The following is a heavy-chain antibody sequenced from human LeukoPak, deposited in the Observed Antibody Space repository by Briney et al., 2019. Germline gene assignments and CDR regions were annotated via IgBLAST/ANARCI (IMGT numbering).Heavy chain of an antibody. Sequence: GGSLRLSCAASGFTFSSYAMSWVRQAPGKGLEWVSSISGSGGSKYYADSVKGRFTISRDNSKNTLYLQMNGLRAEDTAVYYCAKGTGYYMRDSFDYWGQGTLVTVSS. CDR2: ISGSGGSK. CDR3: AKGTGYYMRDSFDY. D-gene: IGHD3/OR15-3a*01. J-gene: IGHJ4*02. V-gene: IGHV3-23*01. CDR1: GFTFSSYA.